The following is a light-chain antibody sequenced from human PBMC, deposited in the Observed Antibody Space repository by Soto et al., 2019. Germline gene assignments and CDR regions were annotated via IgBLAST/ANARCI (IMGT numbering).Light chain of an antibody. Sequence: EIVLTQSPATLSLSPGERATLSCRASQSINRHLAWYRQKPAQAPTLLIYDASNRATAIPARFSGSGSGTDFTLTISSLEPEDFGVYYCQQRSNSPPFTFGGGTKVEIK. J-gene: IGKJ4*01. CDR3: QQRSNSPPFT. CDR1: QSINRH. V-gene: IGKV3-11*01. CDR2: DAS.